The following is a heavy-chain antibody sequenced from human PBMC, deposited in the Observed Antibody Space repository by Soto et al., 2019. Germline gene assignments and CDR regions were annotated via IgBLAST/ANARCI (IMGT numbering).Heavy chain of an antibody. D-gene: IGHD6-13*01. CDR1: GFTFSDHY. CDR2: TRNKANSYTT. J-gene: IGHJ6*02. V-gene: IGHV3-72*01. CDR3: ARGKKRVAAAGTPYYYYYYGMDV. Sequence: RLSCAASGFTFSDHYMDWVRQAPGKGLEWVGRTRNKANSYTTEYAASVKGRFTISRDDSKNSLYLQMNSLKTEDTAVYYCARGKKRVAAAGTPYYYYYYGMDVWGQGTTVTVSS.